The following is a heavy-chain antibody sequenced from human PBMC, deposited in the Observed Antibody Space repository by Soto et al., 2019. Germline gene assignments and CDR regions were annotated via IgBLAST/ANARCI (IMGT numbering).Heavy chain of an antibody. CDR3: ARVSVGAHGAFDF. J-gene: IGHJ3*01. D-gene: IGHD1-26*01. CDR2: IWYDGSNK. V-gene: IGHV3-33*01. Sequence: PGGSLRLSCAASGFTFSSYGMHWVRQAPCKGLEWVAVIWYDGSNKYYADSVKGRFTISRDNSKNTLYLQMNSLRAEDTAVYYCARVSVGAHGAFDFGGQGTMVTVSS. CDR1: GFTFSSYG.